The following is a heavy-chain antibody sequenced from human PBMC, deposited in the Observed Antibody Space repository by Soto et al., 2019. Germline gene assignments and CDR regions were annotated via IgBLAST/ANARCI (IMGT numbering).Heavy chain of an antibody. CDR2: ISSSGSTI. Sequence: PGGSLRLSCAASGFTFSSYEMNWVRQAPGKGLEWVSYISSSGSTIYYADSVKGRFTISRDNAKNSLYLQMNSLRAEDTAVYYCARDAGGQSGNFIFDSWGQGALVTVSS. CDR1: GFTFSSYE. V-gene: IGHV3-48*03. D-gene: IGHD1-26*01. CDR3: ARDAGGQSGNFIFDS. J-gene: IGHJ4*02.